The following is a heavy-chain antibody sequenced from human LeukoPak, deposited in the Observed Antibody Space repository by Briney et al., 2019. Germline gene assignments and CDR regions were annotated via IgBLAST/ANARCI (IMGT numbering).Heavy chain of an antibody. V-gene: IGHV1-2*02. Sequence: ASVKVSCKASGYTFTGYYMHWVRQAPGQGLEWMGWINPNSGGTNYAQKFQGRVTMTRDTSISTAYMELSRLRSDDTAVYYCARDAGSSSGLEYYYYMDVWGKGTRVSVSS. CDR2: INPNSGGT. D-gene: IGHD6-6*01. CDR1: GYTFTGYY. CDR3: ARDAGSSSGLEYYYYMDV. J-gene: IGHJ6*03.